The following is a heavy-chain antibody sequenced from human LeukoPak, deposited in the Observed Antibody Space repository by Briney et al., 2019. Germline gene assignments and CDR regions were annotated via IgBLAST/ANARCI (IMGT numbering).Heavy chain of an antibody. V-gene: IGHV3-11*01. CDR3: ARDPLRGPLRFLAVWAD. J-gene: IGHJ4*02. D-gene: IGHD3-3*01. CDR2: ISSSSLTI. Sequence: GGSLRLSCAVSGFTFSDYYMNWIRQAPGKGLEWVSYISSSSLTIYYADSVKGRFTISRDNAKDSLYLQMNSLRAEDTAVYYCARDPLRGPLRFLAVWADWGQGTLVTVSS. CDR1: GFTFSDYY.